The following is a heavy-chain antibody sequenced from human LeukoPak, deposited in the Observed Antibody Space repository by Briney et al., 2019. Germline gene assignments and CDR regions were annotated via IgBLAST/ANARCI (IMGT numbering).Heavy chain of an antibody. CDR2: ISSYGDST. CDR1: GFTFSNYA. J-gene: IGHJ4*02. D-gene: IGHD4-17*01. V-gene: IGHV3-64*01. Sequence: GGSLRLSCAASGFTFSNYAMHWVRQAPGKGLEYVSAISSYGDSTYYANSVKGRFTISRDNSKNTLYLQMGSLRADDMAVYYCARTTGPLDYWGQGTRVTVSS. CDR3: ARTTGPLDY.